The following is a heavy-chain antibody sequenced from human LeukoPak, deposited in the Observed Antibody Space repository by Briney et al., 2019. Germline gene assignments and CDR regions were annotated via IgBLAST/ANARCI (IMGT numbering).Heavy chain of an antibody. CDR3: ASEVGYCSGGSCYSDVDY. CDR2: INPNSGGT. CDR1: GYTFTGYY. Sequence: ASVKVSCKASGYTFTGYYMHWVRQAPGQGLEWMGWINPNSGGTNYAQKFQGRATMTRDMSTSTVYMELSSLRSEDTAVYYCASEVGYCSGGSCYSDVDYWGQGTLVTVSS. D-gene: IGHD2-15*01. J-gene: IGHJ4*02. V-gene: IGHV1-2*02.